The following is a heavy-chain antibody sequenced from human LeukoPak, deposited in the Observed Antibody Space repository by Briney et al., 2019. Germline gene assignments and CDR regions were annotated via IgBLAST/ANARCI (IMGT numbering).Heavy chain of an antibody. V-gene: IGHV3-53*01. D-gene: IGHD2-15*01. J-gene: IGHJ4*02. CDR3: ARDFSYCSGGSCHSVFDY. CDR2: IYSGGST. CDR1: GFAVSSNY. Sequence: GGSLRLSCAASGFAVSSNYMSWVRQAPGKGLEWVSVIYSGGSTYYADSVKGRFTISRDNSKNTLYLQMNSLRAEDTAVYYCARDFSYCSGGSCHSVFDYWGQGTLVTVSS.